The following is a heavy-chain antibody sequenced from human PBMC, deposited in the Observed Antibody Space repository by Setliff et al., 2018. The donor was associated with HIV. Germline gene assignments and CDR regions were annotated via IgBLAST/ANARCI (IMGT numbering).Heavy chain of an antibody. CDR3: ARDDIGYCTGGSCSLFDF. Sequence: LGGSLRLSCVTSGFTFDDYGMSWVRQAPGKGLEWVSSIHWNAGRTAYAESVKGRFTISRDNAKKFVFLQMNSLRAEDTALYYCARDDIGYCTGGSCSLFDFWGQGTLVTVSS. J-gene: IGHJ4*02. D-gene: IGHD2-15*01. V-gene: IGHV3-20*04. CDR1: GFTFDDYG. CDR2: IHWNAGRT.